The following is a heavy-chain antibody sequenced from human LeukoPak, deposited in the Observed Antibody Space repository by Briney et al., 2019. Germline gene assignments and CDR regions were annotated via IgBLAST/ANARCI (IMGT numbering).Heavy chain of an antibody. V-gene: IGHV5-51*01. D-gene: IGHD1-26*01. CDR1: GYNFTSYC. CDR3: GMSGDRVPLQDDVFDV. CDR2: IYPGDSGP. J-gene: IGHJ3*01. Sequence: GESLKISCKVSGYNFTSYCIGWVRQMPGKGLEWMGSIYPGDSGPTYSPSFQGQVTISVDKSINTAYLQWSSLQASDAAMYYCGMSGDRVPLQDDVFDVWGQGTMVTVST.